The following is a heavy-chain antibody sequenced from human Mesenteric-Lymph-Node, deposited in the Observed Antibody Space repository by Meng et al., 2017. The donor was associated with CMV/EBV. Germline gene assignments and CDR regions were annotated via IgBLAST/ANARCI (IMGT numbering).Heavy chain of an antibody. D-gene: IGHD6-13*01. Sequence: TVSGGSISGRSYVWGWVRQPPGKGLEWIGSIYYSGSTYYNPSLKRRVTISVDTSKNQFSLKLSSVTAADTAVYYCASQYSSSSNWFDPWGQGTLVTVSS. CDR3: ASQYSSSSNWFDP. V-gene: IGHV4-39*07. CDR1: GGSISGRSYV. CDR2: IYYSGST. J-gene: IGHJ5*02.